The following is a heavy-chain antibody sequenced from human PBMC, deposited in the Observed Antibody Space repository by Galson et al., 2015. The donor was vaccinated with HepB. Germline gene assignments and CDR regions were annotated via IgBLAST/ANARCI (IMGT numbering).Heavy chain of an antibody. CDR2: INPSGGST. Sequence: SVKVSCKASGYTFTSYYMHWVRQAPGQGLEWMGIINPSGGSTSYAQKFQGRVTMTRDTSTSTVYMELSSLRSEDTAVYYCARDAGGSSLYYYYGMDVWGQGTTVTVSS. J-gene: IGHJ6*02. CDR1: GYTFTSYY. CDR3: ARDAGGSSLYYYYGMDV. D-gene: IGHD1-26*01. V-gene: IGHV1-46*01.